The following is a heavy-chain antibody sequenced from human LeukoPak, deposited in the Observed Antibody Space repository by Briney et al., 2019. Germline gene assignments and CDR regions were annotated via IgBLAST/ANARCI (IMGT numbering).Heavy chain of an antibody. CDR2: ISAYNGQT. CDR1: VYTFTIYY. J-gene: IGHJ3*02. CDR3: AWDSGAFEI. V-gene: IGHV1-18*01. Sequence: ASVKVSFKASVYTFTIYYICWMRQAPGQGLQWMGRISAYNGQTNYAQKVQGRVTMTTDTSTSTVYMELRSLRSDDTAVYYCAWDSGAFEIWGQGTMVTVSS.